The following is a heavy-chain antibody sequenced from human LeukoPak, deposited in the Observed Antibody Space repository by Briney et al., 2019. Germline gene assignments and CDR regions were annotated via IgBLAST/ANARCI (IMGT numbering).Heavy chain of an antibody. CDR1: GFTFSKAW. CDR2: IETKSDGGAT. CDR3: TTLPTHYDMLTGYPFDY. D-gene: IGHD3-9*01. V-gene: IGHV3-15*04. J-gene: IGHJ4*02. Sequence: GGSLRLSCAASGFTFSKAWMNWVRQAPGKGLEWVGRIETKSDGGATDYAAPVKGRFTIARDDSKNMLFLQMNSLKTEDTAVYYCTTLPTHYDMLTGYPFDYWGQGTLVTVSS.